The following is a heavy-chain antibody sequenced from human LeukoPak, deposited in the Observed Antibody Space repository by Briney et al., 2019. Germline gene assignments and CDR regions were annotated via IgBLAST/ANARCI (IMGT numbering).Heavy chain of an antibody. V-gene: IGHV1-8*01. CDR1: GYTFTSYD. J-gene: IGHJ4*02. D-gene: IGHD3-22*01. CDR3: ARARRRGTMIEVVRLDY. Sequence: ASVKVSCKASGYTFTSYDINWVRQATGQGLEWMGWMNPNSGNTGYAQKFQGRVTMTRNTSISTAYMELSSLRSEDTAVYYCARARRRGTMIEVVRLDYWGQGTLVTVSS. CDR2: MNPNSGNT.